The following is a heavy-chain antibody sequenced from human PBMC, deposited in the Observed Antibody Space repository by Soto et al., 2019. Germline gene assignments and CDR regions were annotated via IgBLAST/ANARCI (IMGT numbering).Heavy chain of an antibody. CDR2: ISAYNGNT. Sequence: GASVKVSCKASGYTFTSYGISWVRQAPGQGLEWMGWISAYNGNTNYAQKLQGRVTMTTDTSTSTAYMELRSLRSDDTAVYYCAREAGGRGYYDFWSGPVFDYWGQGTLVTVSS. V-gene: IGHV1-18*01. J-gene: IGHJ4*02. CDR1: GYTFTSYG. CDR3: AREAGGRGYYDFWSGPVFDY. D-gene: IGHD3-3*01.